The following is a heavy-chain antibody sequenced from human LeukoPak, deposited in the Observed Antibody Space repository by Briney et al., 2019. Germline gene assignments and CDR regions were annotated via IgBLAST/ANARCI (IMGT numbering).Heavy chain of an antibody. CDR3: AKAGPGGGDDSSGDYFDY. CDR1: GFTFSSYG. J-gene: IGHJ4*02. Sequence: PGRSLRLSCAASGFTFSSYGIHWVRQAPGKGLEWVAVISYDGTNKYYADSVKGRFTISRDNSKNTLYLQMNGLRAEDTAVYYCAKAGPGGGDDSSGDYFDYWGQGTLVTVSS. CDR2: ISYDGTNK. V-gene: IGHV3-30*18. D-gene: IGHD3-22*01.